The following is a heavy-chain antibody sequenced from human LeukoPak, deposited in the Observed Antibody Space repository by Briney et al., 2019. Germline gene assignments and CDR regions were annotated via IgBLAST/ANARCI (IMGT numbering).Heavy chain of an antibody. D-gene: IGHD2-15*01. CDR3: ARIVSGGSCIFDY. Sequence: GGSLRLSCAPSGFTFSVYWMSWVRQAPGKGLEWVANIKQDANEEYYVDSVKGRFTISRDNARNSLYLQMNSLRVDDTAVYYCARIVSGGSCIFDYWGQGTLVTVSS. CDR2: IKQDANEE. J-gene: IGHJ4*02. CDR1: GFTFSVYW. V-gene: IGHV3-7*03.